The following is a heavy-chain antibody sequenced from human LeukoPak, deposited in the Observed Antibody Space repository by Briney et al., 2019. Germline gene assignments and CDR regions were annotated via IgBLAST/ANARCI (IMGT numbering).Heavy chain of an antibody. CDR2: ISWNSGSI. CDR3: AREKVADY. Sequence: PGRSLRLSCAASGFTFDDYAMHWVRQAPGKGLEWVSGISWNSGSIGYADSVKGRFTISRDNAKNSLYLQMNSLRAEDTAVYYCAREKVADYWGQGTLVTVSS. D-gene: IGHD2-15*01. CDR1: GFTFDDYA. J-gene: IGHJ4*02. V-gene: IGHV3-9*01.